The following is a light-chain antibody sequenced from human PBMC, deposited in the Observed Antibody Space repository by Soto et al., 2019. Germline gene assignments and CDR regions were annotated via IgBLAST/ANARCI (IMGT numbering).Light chain of an antibody. CDR1: QSISNS. Sequence: DIQMTQSPSTLSASVGDRVTITCRASQSISNSLAWYQQKQGKAPNLLIYKASILESGVPSRFSGSGSGTEFTLSIRSLQPDDFATYYCQQYYSYSTFGQGTKVEIK. J-gene: IGKJ1*01. CDR2: KAS. V-gene: IGKV1-5*03. CDR3: QQYYSYST.